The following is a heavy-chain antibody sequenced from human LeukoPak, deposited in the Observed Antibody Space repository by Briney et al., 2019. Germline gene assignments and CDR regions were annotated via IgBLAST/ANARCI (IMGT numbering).Heavy chain of an antibody. CDR3: AKEKSDMSIRY. V-gene: IGHV3-9*01. CDR1: GFTFDDYA. J-gene: IGHJ4*02. Sequence: GRSLRLSCAASGFTFDDYAMHWVRQAPGKGLEWVSGISWNSGSIGYADSVKGRFTISRDNAKNSLYLQMNSLRAEDTALYYCAKEKSDMSIRYWGQGTLVTVSS. CDR2: ISWNSGSI. D-gene: IGHD3-3*02.